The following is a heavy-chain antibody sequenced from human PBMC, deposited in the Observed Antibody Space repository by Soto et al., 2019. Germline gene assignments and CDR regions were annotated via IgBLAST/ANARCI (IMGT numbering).Heavy chain of an antibody. CDR1: GGTFSSYA. J-gene: IGHJ6*02. Sequence: QVQLVQSGAEVKKPGSSVKVSCKASGGTFSSYAISWVRQAPGQGLEWMGGIIPIFGTANYAQKFQGRVTITEDESTXXAXMXXSSLRSEDTAVYYCARDLQESVSSGRRYYDYGMDVWGQGTTVTVSS. V-gene: IGHV1-69*12. D-gene: IGHD6-19*01. CDR3: ARDLQESVSSGRRYYDYGMDV. CDR2: IIPIFGTA.